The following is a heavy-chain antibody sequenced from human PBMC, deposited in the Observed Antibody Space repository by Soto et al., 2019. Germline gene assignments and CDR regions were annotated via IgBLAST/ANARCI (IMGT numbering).Heavy chain of an antibody. CDR1: GGSIRSNNW. D-gene: IGHD1-26*01. V-gene: IGHV4-4*02. CDR3: ATVYSGSYSDY. CDR2: IFHSGST. Sequence: PSETLSLTCAVSGGSIRSNNWWSWVRQPPGKGLEWIGEIFHSGSTHYNPSLKTRVTISVDKSKNQFSLKLSSVTAADTAVYYCATVYSGSYSDYWGQGTLVTVSS. J-gene: IGHJ4*02.